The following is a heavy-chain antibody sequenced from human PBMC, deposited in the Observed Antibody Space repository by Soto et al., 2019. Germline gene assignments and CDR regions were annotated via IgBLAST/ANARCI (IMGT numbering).Heavy chain of an antibody. CDR2: ISGDNGNT. CDR3: ATGLLGYCSGGNCYSDS. CDR1: AYTFTNYA. Sequence: QVQLEQSGAEVKKAGASVRVSCQTSAYTFTNYAVSWVRQAPGQGLEWMGWISGDNGNTIYAQKFQGRVTMTTDTSTRKAYMELRSLRSDDTAVYYCATGLLGYCSGGNCYSDSWGQGTLVTVSS. D-gene: IGHD2-15*01. V-gene: IGHV1-18*01. J-gene: IGHJ4*02.